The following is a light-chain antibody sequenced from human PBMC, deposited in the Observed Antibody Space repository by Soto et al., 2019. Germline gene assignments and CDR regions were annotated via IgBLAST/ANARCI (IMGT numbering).Light chain of an antibody. CDR2: EVS. CDR1: SSDVGSYNR. J-gene: IGLJ2*01. CDR3: NSYTSSSSVV. Sequence: QSALTQPPSVSGSPGQSVTISCTGTSSDVGSYNRVTWHQQPPGTAPKLMIYEVSNRPSGIPDRFSGSKSGNTASLSISGLQAEDEADYSCNSYTSSSSVVFGGGTKLTVL. V-gene: IGLV2-18*02.